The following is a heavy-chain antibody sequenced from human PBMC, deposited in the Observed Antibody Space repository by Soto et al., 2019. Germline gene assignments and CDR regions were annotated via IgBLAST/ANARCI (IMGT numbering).Heavy chain of an antibody. D-gene: IGHD3-10*01. J-gene: IGHJ6*02. CDR3: AAPLKDSGSESYHAYGMDV. Sequence: QVQLVQSGAEVKKPGSSVKVSCKASGGTFSSYAISWVRQAPGQGLEWMGGIIPIFGTANYAQKFQGRVTITADESTSTAYMELSSLRSEDKAVYYCAAPLKDSGSESYHAYGMDVWGQGTTVTVSS. V-gene: IGHV1-69*01. CDR1: GGTFSSYA. CDR2: IIPIFGTA.